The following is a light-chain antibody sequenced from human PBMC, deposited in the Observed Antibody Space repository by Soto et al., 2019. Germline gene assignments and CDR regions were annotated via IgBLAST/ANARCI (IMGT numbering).Light chain of an antibody. CDR3: QQRSNWPWT. Sequence: ETVLTQSPATLSFSPGKRATLYCRASQSVRSYLAWYQQKPGQAPRLLIYAASNRATGIPARFSGSGSGTDFTLTISSLEPEDFAVYYCQQRSNWPWTFGQGTKVDIK. V-gene: IGKV3-11*01. J-gene: IGKJ1*01. CDR1: QSVRSY. CDR2: AAS.